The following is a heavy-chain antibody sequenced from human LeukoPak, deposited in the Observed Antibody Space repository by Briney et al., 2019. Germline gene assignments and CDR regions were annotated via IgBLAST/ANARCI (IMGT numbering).Heavy chain of an antibody. CDR2: INSDGSST. J-gene: IGHJ3*02. V-gene: IGHV3-74*01. Sequence: PGGSLRLSCAASGFTFSSYWMHWVRQAPGKGLAWVSRINSDGSSTSYADSVKGRFTISRDNAKNTLYLQMNSLRAEDTAVYYCASPLRRGLSAFDIWGQGTMVTVSS. CDR3: ASPLRRGLSAFDI. CDR1: GFTFSSYW. D-gene: IGHD3-16*01.